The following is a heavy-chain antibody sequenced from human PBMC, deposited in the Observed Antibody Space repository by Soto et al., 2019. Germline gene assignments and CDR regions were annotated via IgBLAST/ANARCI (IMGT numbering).Heavy chain of an antibody. CDR1: GLTFGSRA. J-gene: IGHJ4*02. CDR2: ITDTGGDA. D-gene: IGHD3-10*01. V-gene: IGHV3-23*01. Sequence: GGSLRLSCVASGLTFGSRAMTWVRQAPGEGLQWVSTITDTGGDAKYADSVRGRFVISRDNSKKTLYLQMTSLTAEDSAMYYCARGSTDSYPGSRIFDFWGRGXLVTVSS. CDR3: ARGSTDSYPGSRIFDF.